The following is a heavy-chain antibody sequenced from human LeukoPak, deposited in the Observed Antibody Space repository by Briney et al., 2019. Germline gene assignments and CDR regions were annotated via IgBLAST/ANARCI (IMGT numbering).Heavy chain of an antibody. J-gene: IGHJ4*02. CDR3: ASPSGSYSY. V-gene: IGHV3-48*03. D-gene: IGHD1-26*01. CDR2: ISSSGSTI. Sequence: GGSLRLSCAASGFTFSSYEMNWVRQAPGKGLEWVSYISSSGSTIYYAGSVKGRFTISRDNAKNSLYLQMSSLRAEDTAVYYCASPSGSYSYWGQGTLVTVSS. CDR1: GFTFSSYE.